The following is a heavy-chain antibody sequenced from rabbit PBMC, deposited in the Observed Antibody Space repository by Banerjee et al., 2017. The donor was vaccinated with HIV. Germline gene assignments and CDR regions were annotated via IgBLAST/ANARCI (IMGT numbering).Heavy chain of an antibody. CDR1: GIDFSGYG. CDR2: IYPNFGST. D-gene: IGHD4-1*01. Sequence: QEQLVESGGGLVTLGGSLTLTCNASGIDFSGYGISWVRQAPGKGLEWITYIYPNFGSTDYASWVNGRFTISLDNAQNTVFLQMTSLTAADTATYFCARDLAGVIGWNFGLWGQGTLVTVS. J-gene: IGHJ6*01. V-gene: IGHV1S47*01. CDR3: ARDLAGVIGWNFGL.